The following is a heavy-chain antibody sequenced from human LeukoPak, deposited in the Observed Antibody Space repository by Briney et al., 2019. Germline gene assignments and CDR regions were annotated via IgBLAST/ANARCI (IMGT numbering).Heavy chain of an antibody. J-gene: IGHJ4*02. Sequence: PGGSLRLSCASSGFTFTSYAVSWVRQAPGKGLEWVSTINYSGGTTYHTDSVKGRFTISRDISKNTVYLQMNSLRAEDTAVYYCAKVRARGGYDFWSGYYPFDYWGQGTLVTVSS. CDR3: AKVRARGGYDFWSGYYPFDY. CDR2: INYSGGTT. V-gene: IGHV3-23*01. CDR1: GFTFTSYA. D-gene: IGHD3-3*01.